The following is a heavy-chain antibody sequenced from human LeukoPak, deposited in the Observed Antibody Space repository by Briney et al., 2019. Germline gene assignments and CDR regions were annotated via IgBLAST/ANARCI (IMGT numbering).Heavy chain of an antibody. D-gene: IGHD3-3*01. CDR3: AKDIFRDDFWSGTDY. J-gene: IGHJ4*02. V-gene: IGHV3-43*01. CDR1: GFTFSSYW. CDR2: ISWDGGST. Sequence: GGSLRLSCAASGFTFSSYWMHWVRQAPGKGLEWVSLISWDGGSTYYADSVKGRFTISRDNSKNSLYLQMNSLRTEDTALYYCAKDIFRDDFWSGTDYWGQGTLVTVSS.